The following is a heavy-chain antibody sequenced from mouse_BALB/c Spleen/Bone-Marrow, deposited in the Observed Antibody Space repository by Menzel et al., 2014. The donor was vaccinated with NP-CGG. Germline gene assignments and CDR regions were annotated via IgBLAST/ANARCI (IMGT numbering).Heavy chain of an antibody. Sequence: QVQLQQSGAELVRPGASVKLSCKAPGYTFTSYWMNWVKQRPGQGLEWIGMIDPSDSETHYNHMFKDKATLTVDKSFSTAYMQVNSLTSGYSAVYFCARQLAPPYSMDYWGQGTSVTVSS. D-gene: IGHD3-1*01. V-gene: IGHV1-61*01. J-gene: IGHJ4*01. CDR1: GYTFTSYW. CDR3: ARQLAPPYSMDY. CDR2: IDPSDSET.